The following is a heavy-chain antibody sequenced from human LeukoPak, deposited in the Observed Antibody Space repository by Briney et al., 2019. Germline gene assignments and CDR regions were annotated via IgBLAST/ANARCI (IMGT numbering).Heavy chain of an antibody. D-gene: IGHD3-10*01. Sequence: GESLKISCKGSGYSFTSYWIGWVRQMPGKGLEWMGIIYPGDSDTRYSPSSQGQVTISADKSISTAYLQWSSLKASDTAMYYCARHYRDGSGSYYYDYWGQGTLVTVSS. CDR3: ARHYRDGSGSYYYDY. CDR1: GYSFTSYW. CDR2: IYPGDSDT. V-gene: IGHV5-51*01. J-gene: IGHJ4*02.